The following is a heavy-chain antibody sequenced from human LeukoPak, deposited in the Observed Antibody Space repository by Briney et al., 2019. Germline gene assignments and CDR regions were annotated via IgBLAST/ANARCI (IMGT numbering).Heavy chain of an antibody. V-gene: IGHV3-21*04. D-gene: IGHD6-13*01. J-gene: IGHJ4*02. CDR1: GFTFSSYT. CDR3: AKFSSNWYYFDY. CDR2: ISTSSIYI. Sequence: GGSLRLSCAASGFTFSSYTMNWVRQAPGKGLEWVSSISTSSIYIYYADSVKGRFTISRDNAKNSLYLQMNSLRAEDTAVYYCAKFSSNWYYFDYWGQGTLVTVSS.